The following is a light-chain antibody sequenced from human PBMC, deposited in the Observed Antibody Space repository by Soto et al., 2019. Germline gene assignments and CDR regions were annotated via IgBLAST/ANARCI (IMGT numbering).Light chain of an antibody. Sequence: EIVLTQSPATLSLSPGERATLSCRASQSVSSYLAWYQQKPGQAPRLLIYDASNRATGIPARFGGSGSGTDFTLTISSLEPEDFAVYYCQHRSNWRRTFGQGTKVEIK. CDR1: QSVSSY. V-gene: IGKV3-11*01. CDR2: DAS. CDR3: QHRSNWRRT. J-gene: IGKJ1*01.